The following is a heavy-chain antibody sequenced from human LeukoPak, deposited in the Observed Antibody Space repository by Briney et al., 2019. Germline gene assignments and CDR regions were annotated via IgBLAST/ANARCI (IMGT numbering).Heavy chain of an antibody. J-gene: IGHJ4*02. V-gene: IGHV3-21*01. D-gene: IGHD3-10*01. CDR1: GFTFSSYS. CDR2: ISSSSSYI. Sequence: PGGSLRLSCAASGFTFSSYSMNWVRQAPGKGLEWVSSISSSSSYIYYADSVKGRFTISRDNAKNSLYLQMNSLRDEDTAVYYCARDSLPLWFGESFPFDYWGQGTLVTVSS. CDR3: ARDSLPLWFGESFPFDY.